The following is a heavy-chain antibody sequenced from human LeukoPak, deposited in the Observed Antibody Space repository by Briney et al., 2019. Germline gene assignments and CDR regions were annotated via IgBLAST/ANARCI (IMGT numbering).Heavy chain of an antibody. Sequence: GGSLRLSCAASGFTFSSYTMNWVRQAPGKGLEWVSAISGSGVGTYYADSVKGRFTISRDNSWNTLYLQMNSLRAEDTAVYYCAKELPDVDTAMELDYWGQGTLVTVSS. CDR3: AKELPDVDTAMELDY. D-gene: IGHD5-18*01. J-gene: IGHJ4*02. CDR2: ISGSGVGT. CDR1: GFTFSSYT. V-gene: IGHV3-23*01.